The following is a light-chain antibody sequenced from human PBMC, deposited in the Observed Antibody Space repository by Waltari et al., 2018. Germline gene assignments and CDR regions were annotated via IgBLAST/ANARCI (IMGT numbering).Light chain of an antibody. Sequence: SPGTLSLSPGERATLSCRASQSVSRALAWYQQKPGQAPRLLIYGASSRATGIPDRFTGSGSGTDFSLTISSLESEDFAVYYCQHYVRLPVTFGQGTNVEIK. CDR1: QSVSRA. J-gene: IGKJ1*01. V-gene: IGKV3-20*01. CDR2: GAS. CDR3: QHYVRLPVT.